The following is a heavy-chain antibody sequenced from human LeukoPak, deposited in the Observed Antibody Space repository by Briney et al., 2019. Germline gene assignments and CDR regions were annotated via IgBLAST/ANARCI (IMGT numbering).Heavy chain of an antibody. J-gene: IGHJ5*02. CDR3: ARLGGPSNWFDP. Sequence: SETLSLTCTVSGGSISSSSYYWGWIRQPPGKGLEWIGSIYYSGSTYYNPSLKSRVTISVDTSKNQFSLKLSSVTAADTAVYYCARLGGPSNWFDPWGQGTLVTVSS. CDR1: GGSISSSSYY. V-gene: IGHV4-39*01. CDR2: IYYSGST.